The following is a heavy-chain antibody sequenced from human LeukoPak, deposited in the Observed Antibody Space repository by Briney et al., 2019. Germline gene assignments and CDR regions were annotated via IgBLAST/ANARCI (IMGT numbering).Heavy chain of an antibody. V-gene: IGHV4-59*01. D-gene: IGHD1-26*01. CDR2: IYYSGST. CDR1: GGSISSFY. Sequence: SETLSLTCTVSGGSISSFYWSWIRQPPGKGLEWIGHIYYSGSTKYNPSFQSRLTVSVDTSKNQISLNLSSVTAADTAMYFCARYASFPRHLDLWGRGTLVTVSS. CDR3: ARYASFPRHLDL. J-gene: IGHJ2*01.